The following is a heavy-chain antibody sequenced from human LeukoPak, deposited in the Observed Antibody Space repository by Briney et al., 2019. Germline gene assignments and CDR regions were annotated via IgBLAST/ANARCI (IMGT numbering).Heavy chain of an antibody. Sequence: GRSLRLSCAASGFTFSSYAMHWVRQAPGKGLERVAVISYDGSNKYYTDSVKGRFTISRDNSKNTLYLQMNSLRAEDTAVYYCARDRSELRYFQHWGQGTLVTVSS. CDR1: GFTFSSYA. CDR3: ARDRSELRYFQH. D-gene: IGHD1-14*01. J-gene: IGHJ1*01. CDR2: ISYDGSNK. V-gene: IGHV3-30-3*01.